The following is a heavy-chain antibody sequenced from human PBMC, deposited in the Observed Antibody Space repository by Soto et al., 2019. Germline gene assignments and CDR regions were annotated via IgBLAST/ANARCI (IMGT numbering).Heavy chain of an antibody. CDR1: GFTFSDYE. V-gene: IGHV3-48*03. Sequence: EAQLVEAGGGLVQPGGSLRLSCAASGFTFSDYEMNWVRQAPGKGLGWVSYISKGGGAMYYADSVKGRFPISRDNAKNSVYLQMNSLRAEDTAVYYCCVDTSMVKGKYFDNWGQGTLVTVSS. CDR3: CVDTSMVKGKYFDN. D-gene: IGHD5-18*01. CDR2: ISKGGGAM. J-gene: IGHJ4*02.